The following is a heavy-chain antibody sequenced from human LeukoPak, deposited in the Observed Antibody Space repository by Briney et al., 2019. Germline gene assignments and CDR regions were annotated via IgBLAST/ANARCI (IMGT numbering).Heavy chain of an antibody. CDR2: MNPNSGNT. Sequence: ASVKVSCKASGYTFTSYDINWVRQATGQGLEWMGWMNPNSGNTGYAQKFQGRVTMTRNTSISTAYMELSSLRSEDTAVYYCARATSTYYYDSSGYYLEYWGQGTLVTVSS. CDR1: GYTFTSYD. J-gene: IGHJ4*02. D-gene: IGHD3-22*01. CDR3: ARATSTYYYDSSGYYLEY. V-gene: IGHV1-8*01.